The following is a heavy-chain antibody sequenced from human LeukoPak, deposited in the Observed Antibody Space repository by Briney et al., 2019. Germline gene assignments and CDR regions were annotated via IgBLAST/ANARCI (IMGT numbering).Heavy chain of an antibody. J-gene: IGHJ4*02. CDR2: INPSGGST. CDR1: GYTFTSYY. CDR3: ARGRGYCSSTSCPPGY. Sequence: ASVKVSCTASGYTFTSYYMHWVRQAPGQGLEWMGIINPSGGSTSYAQKFQGRVTMTRDTSTSTVYMELSSLRSEDTAVYYCARGRGYCSSTSCPPGYWGQGTLVTVSS. V-gene: IGHV1-46*01. D-gene: IGHD2-2*01.